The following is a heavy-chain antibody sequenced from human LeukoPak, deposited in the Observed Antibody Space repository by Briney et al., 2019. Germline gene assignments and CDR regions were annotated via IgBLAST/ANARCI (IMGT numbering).Heavy chain of an antibody. Sequence: GASVKLSCKASGYTFTSYDIKWVRQATGQGLEWMGWRKPNRGNTGYAQKFQGRVTITRNTSISTAYMELSSLRSEDTAVYYCARGRKYQLPPRSPYYYYYMDVWGKGTTVTVSS. J-gene: IGHJ6*03. CDR2: RKPNRGNT. CDR3: ARGRKYQLPPRSPYYYYYMDV. D-gene: IGHD2-2*01. V-gene: IGHV1-8*03. CDR1: GYTFTSYD.